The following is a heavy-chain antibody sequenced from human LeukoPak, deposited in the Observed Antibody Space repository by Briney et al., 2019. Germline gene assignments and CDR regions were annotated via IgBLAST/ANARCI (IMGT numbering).Heavy chain of an antibody. D-gene: IGHD3-22*01. Sequence: SVKVSCKASGGTFSSYAISWVRQAPGQGLEWMGRIIPIFGTANYAQKFQGRVAITTDESTSTAYMELSSLRSEDTAVYYCARSGSYYDSSGYRYFDYWGQGTLVTVSS. CDR1: GGTFSSYA. V-gene: IGHV1-69*05. CDR2: IIPIFGTA. CDR3: ARSGSYYDSSGYRYFDY. J-gene: IGHJ4*02.